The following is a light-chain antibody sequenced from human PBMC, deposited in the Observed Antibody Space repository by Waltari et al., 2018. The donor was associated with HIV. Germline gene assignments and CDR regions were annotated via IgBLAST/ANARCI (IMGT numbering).Light chain of an antibody. V-gene: IGKV3-20*01. Sequence: DIVLTQSPGTLSLSPGDGATLSCRARQSVSSNYLAWYQQKPGQAPRLLIYAALNRATGIPDRFSGSGSGTDFTLSISRLEPQDFAVYYCQQYGSSPYTFGQGTKLEIK. J-gene: IGKJ2*01. CDR3: QQYGSSPYT. CDR1: QSVSSNY. CDR2: AAL.